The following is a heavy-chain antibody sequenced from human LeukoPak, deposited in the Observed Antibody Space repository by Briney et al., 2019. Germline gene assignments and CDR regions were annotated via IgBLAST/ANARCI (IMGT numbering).Heavy chain of an antibody. V-gene: IGHV3-9*03. CDR1: GFTFDDYA. Sequence: GGSLRLSCAASGFTFDDYAMHWVRQVPGKGLEWVSGISWNSRAIGYADSVRGRFTISRDNGNNSVFLHMSSLRPEDMAFYSCARSLGMDGAVDNWGLGTLVTVSS. J-gene: IGHJ4*02. CDR3: ARSLGMDGAVDN. CDR2: ISWNSRAI. D-gene: IGHD5-12*01.